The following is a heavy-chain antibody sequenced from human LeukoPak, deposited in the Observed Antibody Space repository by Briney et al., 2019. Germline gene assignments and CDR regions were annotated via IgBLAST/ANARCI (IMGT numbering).Heavy chain of an antibody. V-gene: IGHV3-21*01. D-gene: IGHD2-2*01. Sequence: GGSLRLSCAASGFTFSSYSMNWVRQAPGKGLEWVSSISSSSSYIYYADSVKGRFTISRDNAKNSLYLQMNSLRAEDTAVYYCARVVVPAAXGDFDYWGQGTLVTVSS. CDR2: ISSSSSYI. J-gene: IGHJ4*02. CDR1: GFTFSSYS. CDR3: ARVVVPAAXGDFDY.